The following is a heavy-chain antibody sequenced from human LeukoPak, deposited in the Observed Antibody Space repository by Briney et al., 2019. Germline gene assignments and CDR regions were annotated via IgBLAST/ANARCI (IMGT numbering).Heavy chain of an antibody. J-gene: IGHJ4*02. CDR2: ISPSGGST. CDR3: ARDDDQWQLVVGTLVW. D-gene: IGHD6-6*01. CDR1: GGTFSSYA. V-gene: IGHV1-46*01. Sequence: ASVKVSCKASGGTFSSYAISWVRQAPGQGLEWMGIISPSGGSTSYAQKFQGRVTMTRDTSTSTVYMELSSLRSEDTAVYYCARDDDQWQLVVGTLVWWGQGTLVTVSS.